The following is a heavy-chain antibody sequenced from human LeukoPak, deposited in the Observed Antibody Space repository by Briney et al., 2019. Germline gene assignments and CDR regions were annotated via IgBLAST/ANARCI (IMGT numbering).Heavy chain of an antibody. Sequence: PGGSLRLSCAASGFTFSSYGMPWVRQAPGKGLEWVAVISYDGSNKYYADSVKGRFTISRDNSKNTLYLQMNSLRAEDTAVYYCAKGQPSADYWGQGTLVTVSS. V-gene: IGHV3-30*18. D-gene: IGHD2-2*01. CDR1: GFTFSSYG. CDR2: ISYDGSNK. CDR3: AKGQPSADY. J-gene: IGHJ4*02.